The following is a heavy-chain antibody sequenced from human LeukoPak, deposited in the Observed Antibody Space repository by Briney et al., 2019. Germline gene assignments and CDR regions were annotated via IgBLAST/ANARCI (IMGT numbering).Heavy chain of an antibody. CDR2: ISYDGSNK. D-gene: IGHD3-9*01. CDR3: AKGGTYYDILTGYDY. Sequence: PGGSLRLSCAASGFTFSSYAMSWVRQAPGKGLEWVAVISYDGSNKYYADSVKGRFTISRDNSKNTLYLQMNSLRAEDTAVYYCAKGGTYYDILTGYDYWGQGTLVTVSS. CDR1: GFTFSSYA. J-gene: IGHJ4*02. V-gene: IGHV3-30*18.